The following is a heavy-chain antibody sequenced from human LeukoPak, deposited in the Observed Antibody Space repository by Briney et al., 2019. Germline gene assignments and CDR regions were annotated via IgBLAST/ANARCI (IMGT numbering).Heavy chain of an antibody. V-gene: IGHV3-21*01. Sequence: AVSLRFSCSASGFTFSSYSMNWVRQAPGKGLEWVSSISSSSSYIYYADSVKGRFTISRDNAKNSLYLQMNSLRAEDTAVYYCARGRSGWSPPIDYWGQGTLVTVSS. CDR3: ARGRSGWSPPIDY. CDR2: ISSSSSYI. CDR1: GFTFSSYS. D-gene: IGHD6-19*01. J-gene: IGHJ4*02.